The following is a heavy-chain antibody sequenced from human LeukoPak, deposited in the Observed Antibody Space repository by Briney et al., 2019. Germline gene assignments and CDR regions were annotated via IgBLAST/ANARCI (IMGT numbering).Heavy chain of an antibody. CDR2: ITPTRGGT. J-gene: IGHJ4*02. CDR1: GYSFSVFY. V-gene: IGHV1-2*02. Sequence: ASVSVSSTVSGYSFSVFYIQGVRQAPGKGGGGMGRITPTRGGTNNTQKFQGRVTITGDPARTTAYMELTSWTCGDTAVYFCARGYCSTLSCYWGYWGQGTLVTVSS. CDR3: ARGYCSTLSCYWGY. D-gene: IGHD2-2*01.